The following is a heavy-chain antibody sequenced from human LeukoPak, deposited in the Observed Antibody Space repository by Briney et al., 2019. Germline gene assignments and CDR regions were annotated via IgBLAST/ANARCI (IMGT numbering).Heavy chain of an antibody. CDR3: ARDRITGTTDNWLDP. V-gene: IGHV4-59*11. J-gene: IGHJ5*02. CDR2: IYYSGST. Sequence: SETLSLTCTVSGGSISSHYWSWIRQPPGKGLEWIGYIYYSGSTNYNPSLKSRVTISVDTSKNQFSLKLSSVTAADTAVYYCARDRITGTTDNWLDPWGQGTLVTVSS. D-gene: IGHD1-14*01. CDR1: GGSISSHY.